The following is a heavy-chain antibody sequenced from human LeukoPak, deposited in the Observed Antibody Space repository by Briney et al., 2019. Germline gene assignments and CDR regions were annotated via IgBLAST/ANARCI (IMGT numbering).Heavy chain of an antibody. Sequence: PGGSLRLSCAASGFTFSDYTINWVRQAPGKGLEWVSSISSTSNYIYHADSLKGRVTISRDNAKNSLSLQMNSLRVEDTAVYYRAGQKYWGGGCYGLDTLDTWGQGTMVTVSS. J-gene: IGHJ3*02. CDR3: AGQKYWGGGCYGLDTLDT. CDR2: ISSTSNYI. D-gene: IGHD2-21*01. CDR1: GFTFSDYT. V-gene: IGHV3-21*01.